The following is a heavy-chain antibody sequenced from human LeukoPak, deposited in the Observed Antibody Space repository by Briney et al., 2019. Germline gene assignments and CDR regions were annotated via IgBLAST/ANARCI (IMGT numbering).Heavy chain of an antibody. J-gene: IGHJ4*02. CDR3: AKGKDSVAGATNDY. CDR1: GFTFSSYS. Sequence: SGASLRLPCAVSGFTFSSYSMSWVREPPGNGLEGVSFISSSGTYKYYADSGTGRFTITRDNPQNSLYLQMNSLRAEDTAVSYCAKGKDSVAGATNDYWGQGTLVTVSS. CDR2: ISSSGTYK. V-gene: IGHV3-21*01. D-gene: IGHD6-19*01.